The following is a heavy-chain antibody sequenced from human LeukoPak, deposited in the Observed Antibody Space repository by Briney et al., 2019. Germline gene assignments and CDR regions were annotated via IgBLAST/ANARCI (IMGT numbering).Heavy chain of an antibody. Sequence: YSSGSTNYNPSLKSRVTISVDTSENQFSLKLSSVTAADTAVYYCARHVDGYYYGSGSRIDYWGQGTLVTVSS. D-gene: IGHD3-10*01. CDR3: ARHVDGYYYGSGSRIDY. CDR2: YSSGST. V-gene: IGHV4-59*08. J-gene: IGHJ4*02.